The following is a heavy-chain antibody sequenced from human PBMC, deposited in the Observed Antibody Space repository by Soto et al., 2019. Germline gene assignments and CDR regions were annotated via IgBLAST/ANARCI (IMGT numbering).Heavy chain of an antibody. Sequence: EVQLLESGGGFVQPGGSLRLSCAATGFTFSVYAMTWVRQAPGKGLEWVSAVTAIGGSTYSADSVKGRFTISRDNSKNTLFLQMNSLRAEDTAVYYFASLGVGDWANYYYYYGMDVWGQGTTVTVSS. V-gene: IGHV3-23*01. CDR1: GFTFSVYA. D-gene: IGHD2-21*02. J-gene: IGHJ6*02. CDR3: ASLGVGDWANYYYYYGMDV. CDR2: VTAIGGST.